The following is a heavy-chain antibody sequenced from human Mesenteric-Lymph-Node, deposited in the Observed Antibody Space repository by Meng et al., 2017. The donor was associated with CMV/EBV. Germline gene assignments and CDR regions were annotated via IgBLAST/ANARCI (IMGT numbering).Heavy chain of an antibody. Sequence: ASVKVSCKASGYTFTGYYMHWVRQAPGQGLEWMGIINPSGGSTSYAQKFQGRVTMTRDTSTSTVYMELSSLRSEDTAVYYCARVATMVRGFDPWGQGTLVTVSS. V-gene: IGHV1-46*01. J-gene: IGHJ5*02. CDR1: GYTFTGYY. D-gene: IGHD3-10*01. CDR2: INPSGGST. CDR3: ARVATMVRGFDP.